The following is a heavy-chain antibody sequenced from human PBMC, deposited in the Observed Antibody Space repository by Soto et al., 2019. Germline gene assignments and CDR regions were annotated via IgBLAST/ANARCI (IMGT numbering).Heavy chain of an antibody. CDR3: ARDAAATYVPAAILDYGMDV. CDR2: ISSSSSTI. V-gene: IGHV3-48*02. CDR1: GFTFSSYS. D-gene: IGHD2-2*01. Sequence: GGSLRLSCAASGFTFSSYSMNWVRQAPGKGLEWVSYISSSSSTIYYADSVKGRFTISRDNAKNSLYLQMNSLRDEDTAVYYCARDAAATYVPAAILDYGMDVWGQGTTVTVSS. J-gene: IGHJ6*02.